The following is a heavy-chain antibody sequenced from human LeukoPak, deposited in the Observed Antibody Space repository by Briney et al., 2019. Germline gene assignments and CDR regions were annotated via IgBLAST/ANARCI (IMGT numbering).Heavy chain of an antibody. CDR3: ARRSDYYYHMDV. CDR1: GGSISSYY. V-gene: IGHV4-59*08. J-gene: IGHJ6*02. CDR2: IYYSGST. Sequence: SETLSLTCTVSGGSISSYYWSRIRQPPGKGLEWIGYIYYSGSTNYNPSLKSRVTISVDTSKNQFSLKLSSVTAADTAVYYCARRSDYYYHMDVWGQGTTVTVSS.